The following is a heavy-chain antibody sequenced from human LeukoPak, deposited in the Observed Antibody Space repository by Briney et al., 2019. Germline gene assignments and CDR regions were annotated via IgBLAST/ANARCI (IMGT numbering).Heavy chain of an antibody. J-gene: IGHJ6*02. CDR1: GGSISSYY. D-gene: IGHD3-22*01. V-gene: IGHV4-59*01. CDR2: IYYSGST. CDR3: ARVGYYDSSGYYWPYYYYYYGMDV. Sequence: PSETLSLTCTVSGGSISSYYWRWLRQPPGKGLEWIGYIYYSGSTNYNPPLKSRVTISVDTSKNQFSLKLSSVTAADTAVYYCARVGYYDSSGYYWPYYYYYYGMDVWGQGTTVTVSS.